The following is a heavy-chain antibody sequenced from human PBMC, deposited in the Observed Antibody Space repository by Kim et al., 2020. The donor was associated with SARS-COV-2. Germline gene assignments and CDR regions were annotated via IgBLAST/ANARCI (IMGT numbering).Heavy chain of an antibody. CDR2: FDPEDGET. V-gene: IGHV1-24*01. J-gene: IGHJ6*02. D-gene: IGHD3-10*01. CDR1: GYTLTELS. CDR3: ATKKVPARKDYYYYGMDV. Sequence: ASVKVSCKVSGYTLTELSMHWVRQAPGKGLEWMGGFDPEDGETIYAQKFQGRVTMTEDTSTDTAYMELSSLRSEDTAVYYCATKKVPARKDYYYYGMDVWGQGTTVTVSS.